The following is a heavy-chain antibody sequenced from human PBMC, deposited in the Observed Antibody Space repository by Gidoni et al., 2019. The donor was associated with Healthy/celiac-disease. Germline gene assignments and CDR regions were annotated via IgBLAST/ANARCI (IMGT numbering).Heavy chain of an antibody. D-gene: IGHD3-3*01. V-gene: IGHV3-21*01. CDR3: ARDVRFLEWLPDAFDI. J-gene: IGHJ3*02. CDR2: ISSSSSYI. CDR1: GFPFSSYS. Sequence: EVQLVESGGGLVTPGGSLRLSCAASGFPFSSYSMNWVRQATGTGVGWVSSISSSSSYIYYADSVKGRFTITRDNAKNSLYLQMNSLRAEDTAVYYCARDVRFLEWLPDAFDIWGQGTMVTVSS.